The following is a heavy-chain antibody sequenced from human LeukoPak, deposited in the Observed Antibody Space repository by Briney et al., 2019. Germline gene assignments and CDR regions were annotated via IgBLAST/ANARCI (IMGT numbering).Heavy chain of an antibody. J-gene: IGHJ4*02. CDR3: TTFSYNFDY. Sequence: GGSLRLSCAASRFTFSNAWMTWVRQAQGKGLEWVGLIKSKIDGGTTDYASPVKGRFTVSRDDSNNTLYLQMNSLKTEDTAVYYCTTFSYNFDYWGQGTLVTVSS. D-gene: IGHD1-1*01. CDR2: IKSKIDGGTT. V-gene: IGHV3-15*01. CDR1: RFTFSNAW.